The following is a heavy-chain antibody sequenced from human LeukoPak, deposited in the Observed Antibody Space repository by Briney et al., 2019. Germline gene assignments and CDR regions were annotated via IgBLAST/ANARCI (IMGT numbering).Heavy chain of an antibody. CDR2: IYSGGST. V-gene: IGHV3-66*01. J-gene: IGHJ4*02. CDR1: GFTVSSNY. CDR3: ARGSYSGSYGY. Sequence: LGGSLRLSCAASGFTVSSNYMSWVRQAPGKGLKWVSVIYSGGSTYYADSVKGRFTISRDNSKNTLYLQMNSLRAEDTAVYYCARGSYSGSYGYWGQGTLVTVSS. D-gene: IGHD1-26*01.